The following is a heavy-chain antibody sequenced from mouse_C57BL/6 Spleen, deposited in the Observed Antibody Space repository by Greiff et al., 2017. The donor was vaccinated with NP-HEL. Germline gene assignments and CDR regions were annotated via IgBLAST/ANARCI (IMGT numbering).Heavy chain of an antibody. Sequence: EVMLVESGGGLVQPGGSLSLSCAASGFAFTDYYMSWVRQPPGKALAWLGFIRNKANGYTTEYSASVKVRFTISRDNYQSILYLQMNALRAEDSATYDCARFFPHYYGSVYFDYWGQGTTLTVSS. CDR1: GFAFTDYY. CDR3: ARFFPHYYGSVYFDY. D-gene: IGHD1-1*01. CDR2: IRNKANGYTT. J-gene: IGHJ2*01. V-gene: IGHV7-3*01.